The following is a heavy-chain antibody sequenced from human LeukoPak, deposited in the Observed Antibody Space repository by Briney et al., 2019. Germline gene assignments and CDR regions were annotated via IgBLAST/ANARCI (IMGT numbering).Heavy chain of an antibody. CDR1: EFTFSSYA. CDR2: ISYDGSNK. J-gene: IGHJ3*01. Sequence: GRSLRLSCAASEFTFSSYAMHWVCQAPGKGLEWVAVISYDGSNKYYSDSVKGRFTISRDNSKNTLYLQMNSLRAEDTAVYYCARAGWLLLLYPFDVWGQGTMVTVSS. CDR3: ARAGWLLLLYPFDV. V-gene: IGHV3-30*01. D-gene: IGHD3-22*01.